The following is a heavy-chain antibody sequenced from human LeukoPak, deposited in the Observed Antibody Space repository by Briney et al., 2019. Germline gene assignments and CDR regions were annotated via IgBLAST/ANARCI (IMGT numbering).Heavy chain of an antibody. D-gene: IGHD2-2*01. CDR3: ARDPPPAAYYYYGMDV. CDR2: INHSGST. CDR1: GGSFSGYY. V-gene: IGHV4-34*01. J-gene: IGHJ6*02. Sequence: SETLSLTCAVYGGSFSGYYWSWIRQPPGKGLEWIGEINHSGSTNYNPSLKSRVTMSVDTSKNQFSLKLSSVTAADTAVYYCARDPPPAAYYYYGMDVWGQGTTVTVSS.